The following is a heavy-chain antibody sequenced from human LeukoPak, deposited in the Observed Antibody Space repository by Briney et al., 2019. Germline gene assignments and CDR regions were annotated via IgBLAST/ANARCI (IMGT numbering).Heavy chain of an antibody. D-gene: IGHD6-19*01. CDR1: GVTFSAYA. CDR3: AKGISSAWSGMYFDQ. Sequence: GGSLRLSCTASGVTFSAYAMSWVRQAPGKGLEWVSTFSGSGDTTFYADSVRGRFTISRDKSKNTLYLQMNSLRVEDTALSYCAKGISSAWSGMYFDQWGQGTQVTVSS. CDR2: FSGSGDTT. V-gene: IGHV3-23*01. J-gene: IGHJ4*02.